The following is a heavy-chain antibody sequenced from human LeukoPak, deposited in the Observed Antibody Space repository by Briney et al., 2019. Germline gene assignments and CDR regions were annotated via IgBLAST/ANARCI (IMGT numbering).Heavy chain of an antibody. CDR3: ARAPGGFHGDYSPIGY. Sequence: GGSLRLSCAASGFTFNSYAMTWVRQAPGKGLEWVSSVSDSGDYTYYADSVKGRFTISRDNSQNTLYLQMNSLRVEETAMYYCARAPGGFHGDYSPIGYWGQGTLVTVSS. V-gene: IGHV3-23*01. J-gene: IGHJ4*02. D-gene: IGHD4-17*01. CDR1: GFTFNSYA. CDR2: VSDSGDYT.